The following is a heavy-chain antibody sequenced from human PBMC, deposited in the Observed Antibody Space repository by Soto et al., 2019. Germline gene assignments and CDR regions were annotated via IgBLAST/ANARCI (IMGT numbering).Heavy chain of an antibody. J-gene: IGHJ6*02. CDR3: AKDRAQESQPPYDMDV. CDR1: PITVYNFAA. V-gene: IGHV3-23*01. D-gene: IGHD2-2*01. Sequence: EMQLLESGGGLGQPGGSLRLSCVASPITVYNFAAMSWVRQTPERGLEWVSTISGRGDHRYYADSVKGRFTISRDNSKNRLYQQMDGLRVDDTAVYNCAKDRAQESQPPYDMDVWGQGTTVTV. CDR2: ISGRGDHR.